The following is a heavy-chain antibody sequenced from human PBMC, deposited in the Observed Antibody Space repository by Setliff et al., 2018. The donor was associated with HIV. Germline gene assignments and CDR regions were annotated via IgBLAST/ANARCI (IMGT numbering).Heavy chain of an antibody. J-gene: IGHJ4*02. CDR3: ARDSYWLDY. CDR1: GYTLKELS. Sequence: SCKVSGYTLKELSMHWVRQAPGKGLEWVAIISYDETNQYYADSVKGRFTISRDNAKNSLYLQMNSLRAEDTAVYYCARDSYWLDYWGQGTLVTVSS. V-gene: IGHV3-30*04. D-gene: IGHD2-8*02. CDR2: ISYDETNQ.